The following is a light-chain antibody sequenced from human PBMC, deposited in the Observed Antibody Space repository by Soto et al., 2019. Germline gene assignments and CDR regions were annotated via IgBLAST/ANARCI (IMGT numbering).Light chain of an antibody. CDR1: QSVSSSY. V-gene: IGKV3-20*01. CDR3: QQYGSSPRFT. J-gene: IGKJ3*01. Sequence: EIVVTQSPGTLSLSPGERATLSCRASQSVSSSYLAWYQQKPGQAPRLLIYGASSTATGIPDRFSGSGSGTDFNLTISRLEPEDFAVYYCQQYGSSPRFTFGPGTKVDIK. CDR2: GAS.